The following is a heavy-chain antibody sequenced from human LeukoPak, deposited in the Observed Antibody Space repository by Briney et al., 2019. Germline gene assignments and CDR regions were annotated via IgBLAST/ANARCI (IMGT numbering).Heavy chain of an antibody. CDR3: ACTYYYDSSGYSDHDAFDI. Sequence: PGGSLRLSCAASGFTVSSNYMSWVRQAPGKGLEWVSVIYSGGSTYYADSVKGRFTISRDNSKNTLYLQMNSLRAEDTAVYYCACTYYYDSSGYSDHDAFDIWGQGTMVTVYS. CDR2: IYSGGST. D-gene: IGHD3-22*01. CDR1: GFTVSSNY. J-gene: IGHJ3*02. V-gene: IGHV3-53*01.